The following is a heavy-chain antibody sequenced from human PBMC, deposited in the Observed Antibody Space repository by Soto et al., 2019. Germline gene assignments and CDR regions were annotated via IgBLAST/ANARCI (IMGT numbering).Heavy chain of an antibody. CDR2: IHHSGAT. CDR1: GGSITTYY. J-gene: IGHJ4*02. V-gene: IGHV4-59*01. D-gene: IGHD2-15*01. CDR3: AREKGTDGYDNTPGGMDF. Sequence: QVQLQESGPGLVKPSETLSLTCTVSGGSITTYYWSWIRQSPGRGLEWIGYIHHSGATNYNPSLKSRVTMSVATSKNQFSLTLSFVTAADTAVYFCAREKGTDGYDNTPGGMDFWGPGTLVTVSS.